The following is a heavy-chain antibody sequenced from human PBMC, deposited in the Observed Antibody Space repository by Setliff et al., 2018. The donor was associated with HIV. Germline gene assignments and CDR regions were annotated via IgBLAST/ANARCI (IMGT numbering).Heavy chain of an antibody. V-gene: IGHV4-59*08. CDR1: GGSISTYY. CDR3: ARHGSNWFDP. J-gene: IGHJ5*02. CDR2: IKHTGVT. Sequence: SETLSLTCTVSGGSISTYYWSWIRQPPGRGLEWIGEIKHTGVTNYNPSLKSRVTISVDTSKNQFYLRLSSVTAADTAVYYCARHGSNWFDPWGQGTQVTVSS. D-gene: IGHD3-10*01.